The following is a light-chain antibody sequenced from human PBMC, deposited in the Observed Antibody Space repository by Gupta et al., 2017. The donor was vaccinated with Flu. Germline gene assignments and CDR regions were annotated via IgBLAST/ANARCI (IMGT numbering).Light chain of an antibody. V-gene: IGKV1-39*01. J-gene: IGKJ1*01. Sequence: VGDRVTITCRASQSFHNYLHWFQQRPGEAPKFLIYAASSLRSGVPSRFCGSRSGTNFTLTISSLQPEDFATYYCQQSFITPTFGQGTKVEIK. CDR1: QSFHNY. CDR2: AAS. CDR3: QQSFITPT.